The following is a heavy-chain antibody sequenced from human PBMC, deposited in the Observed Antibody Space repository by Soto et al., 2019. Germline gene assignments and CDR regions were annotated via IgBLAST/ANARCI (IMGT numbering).Heavy chain of an antibody. CDR2: VYSSGST. D-gene: IGHD1-1*01. CDR3: ASLERLATISYYLDY. Sequence: SETLSLTCTVSGDSISSSPYSWGWIRQPPGKGLEWIGNVYSSGSTYYNPSLESRVTISVDKSKNQFSLKLMSLSAADTAVYYCASLERLATISYYLDYWGQGALVTVSS. J-gene: IGHJ4*02. CDR1: GDSISSSPYS. V-gene: IGHV4-39*01.